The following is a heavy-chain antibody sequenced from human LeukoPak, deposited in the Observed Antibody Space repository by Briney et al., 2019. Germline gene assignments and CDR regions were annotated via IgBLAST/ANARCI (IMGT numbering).Heavy chain of an antibody. CDR2: IIPILGIA. CDR1: GGTFSSYA. J-gene: IGHJ5*02. V-gene: IGHV1-69*04. Sequence: SVKVSCKASGGTFSSYAISWVRPAPGQGLEWMGRIIPILGIANYAQKFQGRVTITADKSTSTAYMELSSLRSEDTAVYSCAGGEYYDILTGYPDDRNNWFDPWGQGTLVTVSS. CDR3: AGGEYYDILTGYPDDRNNWFDP. D-gene: IGHD3-9*01.